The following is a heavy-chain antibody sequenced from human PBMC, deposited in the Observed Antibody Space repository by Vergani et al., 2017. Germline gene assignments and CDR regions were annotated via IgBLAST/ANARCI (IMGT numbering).Heavy chain of an antibody. CDR2: INHSGST. CDR3: ARGISESIVGATTLDY. D-gene: IGHD1-26*01. J-gene: IGHJ4*02. CDR1: GGSFSGYY. Sequence: QVQLQQWGAGLLKPSETLSLTCAVYGGSFSGYYWSWIRQPPGKGLEWIGEINHSGSTNYNPSLKSRVTISVDTSKNQFSLKLSSVTAADTAVYYCARGISESIVGATTLDYWGQGTLVTVSS. V-gene: IGHV4-34*01.